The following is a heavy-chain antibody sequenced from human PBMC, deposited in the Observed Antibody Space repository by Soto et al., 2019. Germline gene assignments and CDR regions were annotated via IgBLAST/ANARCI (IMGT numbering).Heavy chain of an antibody. J-gene: IGHJ4*02. D-gene: IGHD5-12*01. CDR2: MNPNSGNT. V-gene: IGHV1-8*01. CDR3: ARELGRDGYKYGAEFMFSY. Sequence: QVQLVQSGAEVKKPGASVKVSCKASGYTFTSYDINWVRQATGQGLEWMVWMNPNSGNTGYAQKFQGRVTMTRNTSISTAYMELSSLRSEDTAVYYCARELGRDGYKYGAEFMFSYCGQRTLVTVSS. CDR1: GYTFTSYD.